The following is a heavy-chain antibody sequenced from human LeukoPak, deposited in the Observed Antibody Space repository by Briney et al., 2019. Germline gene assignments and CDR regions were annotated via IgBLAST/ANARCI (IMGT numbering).Heavy chain of an antibody. V-gene: IGHV3-23*01. J-gene: IGHJ4*02. Sequence: GGSLRLSCAASGFTFSSYAMSWVRQAPGKGLEWVSSISSSSSYIYYADSVKGRFTISRDNSKNTLYLQMNSLRAEDTAVYYCAKVPNAYCGGDCRFDYWGQGTLVTVSS. CDR1: GFTFSSYA. D-gene: IGHD2-21*02. CDR3: AKVPNAYCGGDCRFDY. CDR2: ISSSSSYI.